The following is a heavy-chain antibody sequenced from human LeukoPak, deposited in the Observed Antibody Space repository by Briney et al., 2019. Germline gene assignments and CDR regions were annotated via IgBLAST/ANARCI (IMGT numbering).Heavy chain of an antibody. J-gene: IGHJ4*02. V-gene: IGHV3-33*01. D-gene: IGHD3-9*01. CDR2: IWYDGSNK. Sequence: GGSLRLSCAASGFTFSNYGMHWVRQAPGRGLEWVAVIWYDGSNKYYADSVKGRFTISRDNSENTLYLQMNSLRAEDTAVYYCARELTQVRFDYWGQGTLVTVSS. CDR3: ARELTQVRFDY. CDR1: GFTFSNYG.